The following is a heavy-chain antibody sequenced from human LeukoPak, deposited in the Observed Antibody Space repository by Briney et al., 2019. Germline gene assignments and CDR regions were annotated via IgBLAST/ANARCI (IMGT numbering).Heavy chain of an antibody. D-gene: IGHD4-17*01. CDR3: AGDYFLDY. Sequence: GGSLRLSCAASGFTFSSYAMTWVRQAPGKGLEWVSTISDSGARTNYADSAKGRFTISRDNSMNTLYLQMNSLRADDTAVYYCAGDYFLDYWGQGTLVTVSS. CDR1: GFTFSSYA. V-gene: IGHV3-23*01. J-gene: IGHJ4*02. CDR2: ISDSGART.